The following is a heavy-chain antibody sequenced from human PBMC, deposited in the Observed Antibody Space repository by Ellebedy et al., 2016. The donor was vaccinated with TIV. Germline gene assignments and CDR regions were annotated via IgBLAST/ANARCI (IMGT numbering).Heavy chain of an antibody. CDR3: ARNSDVVLVPSAYASSFDI. Sequence: SVKVSCKASGGTCGNHPLSWVRQATGQGLEGVGGIIPMFGVTDTAQMLQGRLTITADESTSTAHMELSSLRPEDTAVYYCARNSDVVLVPSAYASSFDIWGQGTMVTVSS. CDR2: IIPMFGVT. V-gene: IGHV1-69*13. J-gene: IGHJ3*02. D-gene: IGHD2-2*01. CDR1: GGTCGNHP.